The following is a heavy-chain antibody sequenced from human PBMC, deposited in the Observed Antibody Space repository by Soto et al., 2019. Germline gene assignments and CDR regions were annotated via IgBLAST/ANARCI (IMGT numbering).Heavy chain of an antibody. Sequence: TSETLSLTCTVPGGSISSGGYYWSWIRQHPGKGLEWIGYIYYSGSTYYNPSLKSRVTISVDTSKNQFSLKLSSVTAADTAVYYCARVPYGSGSPFDYWGQGTLVTVSS. CDR1: GGSISSGGYY. CDR3: ARVPYGSGSPFDY. D-gene: IGHD3-10*01. J-gene: IGHJ4*02. CDR2: IYYSGST. V-gene: IGHV4-31*03.